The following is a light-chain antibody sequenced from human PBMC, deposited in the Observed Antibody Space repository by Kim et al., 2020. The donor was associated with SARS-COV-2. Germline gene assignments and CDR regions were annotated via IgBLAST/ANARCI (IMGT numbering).Light chain of an antibody. CDR3: QQYKSWPLT. CDR1: QSISSS. J-gene: IGKJ4*01. Sequence: VSPGERATLSCRASQSISSSLAWYQQKPGQAPRLLIYGASTRATDVPARFSGSGSGTEFTLTISSLQSEDFALYYCQQYKSWPLTFGGGTKVDIK. CDR2: GAS. V-gene: IGKV3-15*01.